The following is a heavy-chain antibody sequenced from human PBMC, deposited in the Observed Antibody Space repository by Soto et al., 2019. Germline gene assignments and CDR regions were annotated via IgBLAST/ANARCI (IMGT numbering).Heavy chain of an antibody. V-gene: IGHV1-69*08. CDR3: ARELLYCSGGSCYHDY. J-gene: IGHJ4*02. CDR1: GGTFSSYT. D-gene: IGHD2-15*01. CDR2: IIPILGIA. Sequence: QVQLVQSGAEVKKPGSSVKVSCKASGGTFSSYTISWVRQAPGQGLEWMGRIIPILGIANYAQKFQGRVTITADKSTSTAYMELSSLRSEDTAVSYCARELLYCSGGSCYHDYWGQGTLVTVSS.